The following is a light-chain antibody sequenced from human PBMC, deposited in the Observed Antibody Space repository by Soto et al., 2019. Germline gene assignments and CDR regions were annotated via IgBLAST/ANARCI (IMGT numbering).Light chain of an antibody. CDR2: DAS. CDR1: QSISSW. V-gene: IGKV1-5*01. CDR3: QQYNSYPLT. J-gene: IGKJ4*01. Sequence: DIQMTQSPSTLSASVGDRVTITCRASQSISSWLAWYQQKPGKAPKLLIYDASGLESGVPSRFSGSGSGTEFTLNISSLQPDDFATDCCQQYNSYPLTFGGGTKVEIK.